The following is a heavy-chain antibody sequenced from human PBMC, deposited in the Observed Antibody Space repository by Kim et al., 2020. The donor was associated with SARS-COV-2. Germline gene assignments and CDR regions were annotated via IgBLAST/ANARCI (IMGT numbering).Heavy chain of an antibody. D-gene: IGHD6-13*01. CDR3: SREWYSNSWEDFSYY. CDR2: IRSKAYGGTT. Sequence: GGSRRLSCTASGFTFGEYALSWVRQAPGKGLQWVGFIRSKAYGGTTQYATSVKGRFTISRDDSKKIAYLQMSSLKIEDTAVYYCSREWYSNSWEDFSYY. J-gene: IGHJ6*03. V-gene: IGHV3-49*04. CDR1: GFTFGEYA.